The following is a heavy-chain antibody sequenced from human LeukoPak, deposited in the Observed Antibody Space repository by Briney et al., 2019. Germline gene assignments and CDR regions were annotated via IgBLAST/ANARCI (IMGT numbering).Heavy chain of an antibody. J-gene: IGHJ6*02. CDR2: ISSGSSII. V-gene: IGHV3-11*01. D-gene: IGHD2-2*01. CDR3: ARGAVVPAAGYYYGMDV. Sequence: GGSLRLSCAASGFTFSDYYMSWIRQAPGKGLEWVSYISSGSSIIYYADSVKGRFTISRDNAKNSLYLQMNSLRGEDTAVYYCARGAVVPAAGYYYGMDVWGQGTTVTVSS. CDR1: GFTFSDYY.